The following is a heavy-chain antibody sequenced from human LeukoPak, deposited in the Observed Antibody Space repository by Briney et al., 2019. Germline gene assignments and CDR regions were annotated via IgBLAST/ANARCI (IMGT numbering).Heavy chain of an antibody. D-gene: IGHD6-19*01. J-gene: IGHJ4*02. CDR2: IYYTGT. Sequence: SETLSLTCTVSGGSVSDYYWSWIRQSPGKGLEWIGYIYYTGTSYNPSLKSQVTISVDTSKNQFSLKLSSVTAADTAVYYCARSSGWYNIFDYWGQGTLVTVSS. V-gene: IGHV4-59*02. CDR3: ARSSGWYNIFDY. CDR1: GGSVSDYY.